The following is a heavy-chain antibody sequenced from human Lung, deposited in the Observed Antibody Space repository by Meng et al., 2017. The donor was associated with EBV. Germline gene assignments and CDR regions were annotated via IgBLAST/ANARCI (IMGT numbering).Heavy chain of an antibody. V-gene: IGHV4-34*01. J-gene: IGHJ5*02. CDR1: GGSFSGYY. D-gene: IGHD4-17*01. Sequence: HVQSQAWGAGLFKPSETRSLTCAVYGGSFSGYYWSWIRQPPGKGLEWIGEINHSGSTNYNPSLKSRVTISVDTSKNQFSLKLSSVTAADTAVYYCARGFVKYTVTRVGNWFDPWGQGTLVTVSS. CDR3: ARGFVKYTVTRVGNWFDP. CDR2: INHSGST.